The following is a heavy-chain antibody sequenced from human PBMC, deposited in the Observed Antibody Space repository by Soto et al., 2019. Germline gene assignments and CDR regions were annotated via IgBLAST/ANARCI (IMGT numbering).Heavy chain of an antibody. CDR1: GFTFKYQD. D-gene: IGHD3-10*01. Sequence: EVQLLESGGGLVQPGGSLRLTCVASGFTFKYQDMRWVRQAPGKGLEWVSGISGSGDVTYYTDSVKGRFTISRDNSKNTLYQKMNSLRDNDTAVYYCAKDRQFRSYYESAGHYNKGGQGTLVTVSS. V-gene: IGHV3-23*01. CDR2: ISGSGDVT. CDR3: AKDRQFRSYYESAGHYNK. J-gene: IGHJ4*02.